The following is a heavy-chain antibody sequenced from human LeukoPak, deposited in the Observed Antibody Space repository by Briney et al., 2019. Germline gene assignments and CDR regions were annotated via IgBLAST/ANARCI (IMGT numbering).Heavy chain of an antibody. CDR3: ARDYYDSSGYDGADI. Sequence: GASVKVSCKASGYTFTGYYMHWVRQAPGQGLEWMGWINPNSGGTNYAQKFQGRVTMTRDTSISTAYMELSRLRSDDTAVYYCARDYYDSSGYDGADIWGQGTMVTVSS. J-gene: IGHJ3*02. CDR2: INPNSGGT. CDR1: GYTFTGYY. V-gene: IGHV1-2*02. D-gene: IGHD3-22*01.